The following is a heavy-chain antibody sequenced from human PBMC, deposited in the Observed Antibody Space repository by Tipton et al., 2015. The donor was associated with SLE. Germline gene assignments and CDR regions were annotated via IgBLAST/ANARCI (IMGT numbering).Heavy chain of an antibody. Sequence: SLRLSCAASGFTFSSYGMHWVRQAPGKGLEWVSSISSSSSYIYYADSVKGRFTISRDNAKNSLYLQMNSLRAEDTAVYYCARDKDGDAFDIWGQGTMVTVSS. J-gene: IGHJ3*02. CDR3: ARDKDGDAFDI. CDR1: GFTFSSYG. V-gene: IGHV3-21*01. CDR2: ISSSSSYI. D-gene: IGHD2-15*01.